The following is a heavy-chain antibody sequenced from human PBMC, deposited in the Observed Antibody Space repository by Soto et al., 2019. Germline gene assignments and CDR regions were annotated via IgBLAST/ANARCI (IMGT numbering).Heavy chain of an antibody. CDR2: IYPGESDT. CDR3: AIPLGPPSIAAAGTPNYYYGMDV. J-gene: IGHJ6*02. CDR1: GYSFTSYW. V-gene: IGHV5-51*01. Sequence: GESLKISCKGSGYSFTSYWIGWVRQMPGKGLEWMGIIYPGESDTRYSPSFQGQVTISADKSISTAYLQWSSLKASDTAMYYCAIPLGPPSIAAAGTPNYYYGMDVWGQGTTVTVSS. D-gene: IGHD6-13*01.